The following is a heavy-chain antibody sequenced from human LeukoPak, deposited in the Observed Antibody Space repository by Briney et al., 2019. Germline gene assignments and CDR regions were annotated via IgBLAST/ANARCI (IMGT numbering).Heavy chain of an antibody. CDR1: GGSISSGSYY. CDR2: IYTSGST. D-gene: IGHD6-19*01. J-gene: IGHJ5*02. V-gene: IGHV4-61*02. CDR3: ARGVSSSGWYNWFDP. Sequence: SQTLSLTCTVSGGSISSGSYYWSWIRQPAGKGLEWIGCIYTSGSTNYNPSLKSRVTMSVDTSKNQFSLKLSSVTAADTAVYYCARGVSSSGWYNWFDPWGQGTLVTVSS.